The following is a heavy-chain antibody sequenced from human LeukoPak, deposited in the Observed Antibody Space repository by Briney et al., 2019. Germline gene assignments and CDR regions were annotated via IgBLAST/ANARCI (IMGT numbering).Heavy chain of an antibody. V-gene: IGHV3-48*03. CDR3: ARGAADLDY. D-gene: IGHD6-13*01. CDR2: ISSSGSTI. Sequence: GGSLRLSCAASGFTFSSYEMNWVRQAPGKGLEWVSYISSSGSTIYYADSVKGRFTISGDNAKNSLYLQMNSLRAEDTAVYYCARGAADLDYWGQGTLVTVSS. CDR1: GFTFSSYE. J-gene: IGHJ4*02.